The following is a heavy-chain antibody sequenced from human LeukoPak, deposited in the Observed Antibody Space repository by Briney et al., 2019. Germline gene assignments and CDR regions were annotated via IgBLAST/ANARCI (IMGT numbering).Heavy chain of an antibody. D-gene: IGHD3-3*01. J-gene: IGHJ6*03. CDR2: IYYSGST. Sequence: SETLSLTCTVSGGSISSYYWSWIRQPPGKGLEWIGYIYYSGSTNYNPSLKSRVTISVDTSKNQFSLRLSSVTAADTAVYYCARGRGGVVLYYYYYMDVRGKGTTVTVSS. CDR1: GGSISSYY. V-gene: IGHV4-59*12. CDR3: ARGRGGVVLYYYYYMDV.